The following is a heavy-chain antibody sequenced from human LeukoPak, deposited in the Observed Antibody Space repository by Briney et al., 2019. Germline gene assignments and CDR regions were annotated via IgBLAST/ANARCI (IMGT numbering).Heavy chain of an antibody. D-gene: IGHD3-3*01. Sequence: ASVKVSCKASGYTFTGYYMHWVRQAPGQGLEWMGRINPNSGGTNYAQKFQGRVTMTSDTSISTAYMELSRLRSDDTAVYYCARLLSGTARHDYWGQGTPVTVSS. CDR2: INPNSGGT. CDR1: GYTFTGYY. J-gene: IGHJ4*02. CDR3: ARLLSGTARHDY. V-gene: IGHV1-2*06.